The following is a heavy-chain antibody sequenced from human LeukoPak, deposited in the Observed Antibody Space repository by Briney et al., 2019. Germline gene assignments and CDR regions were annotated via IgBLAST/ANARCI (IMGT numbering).Heavy chain of an antibody. J-gene: IGHJ6*02. CDR2: ISAGNGNT. D-gene: IGHD3-3*01. CDR1: GYTFTSYA. CDR3: ARDPLLRFLEWLSYGMDV. Sequence: ASVKVSCKASGYTFTSYAMHWVRQAPGQRLEWMGWISAGNGNTKYSQKFQGRVTITRDTSASTAYMELSSLRSEDTAVYYCARDPLLRFLEWLSYGMDVWGQGTTVTVSS. V-gene: IGHV1-3*01.